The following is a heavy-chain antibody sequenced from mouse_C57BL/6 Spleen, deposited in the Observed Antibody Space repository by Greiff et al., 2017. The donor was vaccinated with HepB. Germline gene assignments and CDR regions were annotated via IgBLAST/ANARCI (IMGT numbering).Heavy chain of an antibody. CDR2: INPSNGGT. V-gene: IGHV1-53*01. CDR1: GYTFTSYW. CDR3: ARSIYDGYYVGYFDV. D-gene: IGHD2-3*01. J-gene: IGHJ1*03. Sequence: QVQLQQPGPELVKPGASVKLSCKASGYTFTSYWMHWVKQRPGQGLEWIGNINPSNGGTNYNEKFKSKATLTVDKSSSTAYMQLSSLTSEDSAVYYCARSIYDGYYVGYFDVWGTGTTVTVSS.